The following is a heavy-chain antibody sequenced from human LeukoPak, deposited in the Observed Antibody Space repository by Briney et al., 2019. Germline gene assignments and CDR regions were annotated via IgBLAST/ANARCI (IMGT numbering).Heavy chain of an antibody. D-gene: IGHD1-20*01. CDR1: GFTFSDYY. J-gene: IGHJ4*02. CDR3: ARGHKWNDY. V-gene: IGHV3-11*05. Sequence: PGGSLRLSCAVSGFTFSDYYMSWLRQAPGKGLEWVSYISSSSSYTNYAASVKGRFTISRDNSKNSLYLQMNSLRAEDTAVYYCARGHKWNDYWGQGTLVTVSS. CDR2: ISSSSSYT.